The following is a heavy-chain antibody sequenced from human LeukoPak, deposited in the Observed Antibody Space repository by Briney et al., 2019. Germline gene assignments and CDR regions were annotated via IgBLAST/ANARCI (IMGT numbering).Heavy chain of an antibody. CDR1: GGSISSYY. D-gene: IGHD2-2*01. Sequence: SETLSLTCTVSGGSISSYYWSWIRQPAGKGLEWIGRIYTSGSTNYNPSLKSRVTMSVDTSKNQFSLKLSSVTAADTAVYYCARFTPRGVVVPAARYDDFDIWGQGTMVTVSS. CDR2: IYTSGST. CDR3: ARFTPRGVVVPAARYDDFDI. J-gene: IGHJ3*02. V-gene: IGHV4-4*07.